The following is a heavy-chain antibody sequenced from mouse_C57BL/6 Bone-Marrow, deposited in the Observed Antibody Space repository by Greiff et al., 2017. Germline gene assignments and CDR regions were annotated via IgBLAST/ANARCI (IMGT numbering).Heavy chain of an antibody. CDR2: IDPENGDT. CDR1: GFNIKDDY. Sequence: VQLQQSGAELVRPGASVKLSCTASGFNIKDDYMHWVKQRPEQGLEWIGWIDPENGDTEYASKFQGKATITADTSSNTAYLQLSSLTSEDTAVYYCTTSGSGYWGQGTTHTVAA. CDR3: TTSGSGY. V-gene: IGHV14-4*01. J-gene: IGHJ2*01. D-gene: IGHD1-1*01.